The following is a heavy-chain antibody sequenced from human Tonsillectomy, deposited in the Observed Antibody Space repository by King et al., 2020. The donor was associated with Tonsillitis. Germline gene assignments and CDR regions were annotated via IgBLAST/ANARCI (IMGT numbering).Heavy chain of an antibody. J-gene: IGHJ6*02. D-gene: IGHD3-10*01. V-gene: IGHV3-48*01. CDR2: ISGSSNTI. CDR1: GFTFSSYS. Sequence: VQLVESGGGLEQPGGSLRLSCAASGFTFSSYSMNWVRQAPGKGLEWVSYISGSSNTIYYADFVKGRFTISRDNAKNSVQLLMNSLRGEDTAVYYCARDRGGSSTPYGMDVWGQGTTVTVSS. CDR3: ARDRGGSSTPYGMDV.